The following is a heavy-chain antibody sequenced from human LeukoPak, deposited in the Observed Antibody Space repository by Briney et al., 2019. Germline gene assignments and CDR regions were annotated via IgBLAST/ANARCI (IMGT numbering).Heavy chain of an antibody. Sequence: SETLSLTCTVSGGSMSSSSYYWGWIRQPPGKGQEWIGSIYYSGSTYYNPSLKSRVTISVDTSKNQFSQRLSSVTAADTAVYYCARVGATTDITLDYWGQGTLVTVSS. V-gene: IGHV4-39*01. CDR1: GGSMSSSSYY. CDR3: ARVGATTDITLDY. J-gene: IGHJ4*02. CDR2: IYYSGST. D-gene: IGHD1-26*01.